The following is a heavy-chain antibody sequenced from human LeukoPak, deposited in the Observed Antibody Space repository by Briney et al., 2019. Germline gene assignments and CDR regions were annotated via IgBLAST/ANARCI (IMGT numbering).Heavy chain of an antibody. D-gene: IGHD2-15*01. V-gene: IGHV4-34*01. CDR2: INHSGNT. CDR3: ASRYCSGGSCASDAFDI. Sequence: SDTLSLTCAVYGGPFSGYYWSWIRQPPGKALEWIGEINHSGNTNYNPSLKSRVTISGDSSKNRFSLKLSSVTAADTAVYYCASRYCSGGSCASDAFDIWGQGTMVTVSS. CDR1: GGPFSGYY. J-gene: IGHJ3*02.